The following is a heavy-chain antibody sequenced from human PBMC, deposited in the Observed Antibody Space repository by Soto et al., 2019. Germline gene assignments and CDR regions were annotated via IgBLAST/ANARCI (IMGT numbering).Heavy chain of an antibody. CDR2: MSPKTGNT. V-gene: IGHV1-8*01. Sequence: QVQLVQSGAEVKKPGASVKVSCKASGYTFTSYDINWVRQATGQGLEWIGWMSPKTGNTGYAQNFQGRVTMTRNPAISTAYMALSSLTAEDTAVDYCARAHADWGFGLWGQGTLGPVSS. J-gene: IGHJ4*02. CDR1: GYTFTSYD. CDR3: ARAHADWGFGL. D-gene: IGHD7-27*01.